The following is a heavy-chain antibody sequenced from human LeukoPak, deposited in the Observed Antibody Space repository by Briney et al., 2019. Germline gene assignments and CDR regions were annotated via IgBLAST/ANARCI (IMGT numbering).Heavy chain of an antibody. Sequence: PRGCLRLSCTASGLSFGEYAISWVRHAPGKGLGWGSVIKSKAYGGTTGFAASVKGRFTTHRAQSKSIAYPQMNSLKTEETGVYYCPRALDSRFVEFDSWGQGTLVTVSS. J-gene: IGHJ4*02. CDR3: PRALDSRFVEFDS. CDR2: IKSKAYGGTT. D-gene: IGHD2-21*01. CDR1: GLSFGEYA. V-gene: IGHV3-49*04.